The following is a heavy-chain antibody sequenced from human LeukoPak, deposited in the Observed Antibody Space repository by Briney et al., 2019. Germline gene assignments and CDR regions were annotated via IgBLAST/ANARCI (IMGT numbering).Heavy chain of an antibody. CDR3: ARDLGEGGFDY. CDR2: IWYDGTNK. CDR1: GFTFSSYT. V-gene: IGHV3-33*08. J-gene: IGHJ4*02. D-gene: IGHD3-16*01. Sequence: GGSLRLSCAASGFTFSSYTMHWIRQAPGKGLEWVAVIWYDGTNKYYADSVKGRFTISRDNSKNTLYLQMNSLRAEDTAVYYCARDLGEGGFDYWGQGTLVTVSS.